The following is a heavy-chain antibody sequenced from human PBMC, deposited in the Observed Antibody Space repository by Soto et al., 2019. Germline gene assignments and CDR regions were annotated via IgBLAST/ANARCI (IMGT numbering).Heavy chain of an antibody. Sequence: QVQLQQWGAGLLKPSETLSLTCAVYGGSFSGYYWSWIHQPPGKGLEWIGEINHSGSTNYNPSLKSRVTISLDTSKNQFSLKLSSVTAADTAVYYCARARRYCSGGSCYLVDWFDPWGQGTLVTVSS. J-gene: IGHJ5*02. CDR1: GGSFSGYY. V-gene: IGHV4-34*01. D-gene: IGHD2-15*01. CDR3: ARARRYCSGGSCYLVDWFDP. CDR2: INHSGST.